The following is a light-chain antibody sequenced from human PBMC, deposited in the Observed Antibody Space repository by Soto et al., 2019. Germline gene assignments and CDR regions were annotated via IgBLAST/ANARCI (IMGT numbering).Light chain of an antibody. CDR1: SSDVGAYNY. Sequence: QSALTQPPSASGSLGQSVTISCTGTSSDVGAYNYVSRYQQHAGKAPKLVIYEVTKRPSGVPDRLSGSKSANTASLTVSGLQAEDEADSYCSSFASSNTWVFGGGTKLTVL. CDR3: SSFASSNTWV. CDR2: EVT. J-gene: IGLJ3*02. V-gene: IGLV2-8*01.